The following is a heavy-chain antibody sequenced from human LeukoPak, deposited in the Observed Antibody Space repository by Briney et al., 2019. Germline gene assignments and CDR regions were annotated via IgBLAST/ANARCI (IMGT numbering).Heavy chain of an antibody. CDR1: GVIFSEFG. CDR2: ISGSSTYI. J-gene: IGHJ4*02. Sequence: TGGSLRLSCTASGVIFSEFGMHWVRQAPGKGLEWVSSISGSSTYIYYADSVKGRFTISRDNAKNSLYLQMNSLRAEDTAVYYCAREKGDYDILTGYQYYFDYWGQGTLVTVSS. CDR3: AREKGDYDILTGYQYYFDY. D-gene: IGHD3-9*01. V-gene: IGHV3-21*01.